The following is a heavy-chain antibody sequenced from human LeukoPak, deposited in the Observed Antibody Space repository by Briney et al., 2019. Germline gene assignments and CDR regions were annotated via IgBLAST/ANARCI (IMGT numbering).Heavy chain of an antibody. CDR3: AKNEVVVAARYFDY. CDR1: GFTFAAYA. J-gene: IGHJ4*02. Sequence: GGSLRLSCAASGFTFAAYAMAWVRQAPGKGLEWASAISGSGGSTYYADSVKGRFTISRDNSKNTLYLQMNSLRAEDTAVYYCAKNEVVVAARYFDYWGQGTLVTVSS. V-gene: IGHV3-23*01. CDR2: ISGSGGST. D-gene: IGHD2-15*01.